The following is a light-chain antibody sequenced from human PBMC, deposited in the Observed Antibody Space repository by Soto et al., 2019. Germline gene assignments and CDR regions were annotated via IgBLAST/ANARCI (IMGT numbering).Light chain of an antibody. CDR3: SSYTTTSTV. CDR1: DSDVGAHNY. V-gene: IGLV2-14*01. J-gene: IGLJ2*01. CDR2: DVS. Sequence: ALTQPASVSGSPGQSITISCTETDSDVGAHNYVSWYQQHPGKAPKLMIYDVSDRPSGVSDRFSGSKSGNTASLTISGLQAEDEADYYCSSYTTTSTVFGGGTKLTVL.